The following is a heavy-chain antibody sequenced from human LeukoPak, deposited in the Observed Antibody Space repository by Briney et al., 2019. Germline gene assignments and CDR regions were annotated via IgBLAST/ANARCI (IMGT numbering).Heavy chain of an antibody. J-gene: IGHJ6*02. CDR3: AGNVVVVAATRGYYYGMDV. CDR2: ISSSGSTI. D-gene: IGHD2-15*01. Sequence: QPGGPLRLSCAASGFTFSSYEMNWVRQAPGKGLEWVSYISSSGSTIYYADSVKGRFTISRDNAKNSLYLQMNSLRAEDTAVYYCAGNVVVVAATRGYYYGMDVWGQGTTVTVSS. CDR1: GFTFSSYE. V-gene: IGHV3-48*03.